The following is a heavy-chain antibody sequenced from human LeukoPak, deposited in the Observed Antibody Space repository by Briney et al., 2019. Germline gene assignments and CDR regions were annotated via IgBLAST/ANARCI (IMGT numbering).Heavy chain of an antibody. CDR1: GFTFSSYE. D-gene: IGHD3-16*02. CDR3: ARGAEYYDYVWGSYRDGWFDP. V-gene: IGHV3-48*03. CDR2: ISSSGSTI. J-gene: IGHJ5*02. Sequence: GGSLRLSCAASGFTFSSYEMNWVRQAPGKGLEWVLYISSSGSTIYYADSVKGRFTISRDNAKNSLYLQMNSLRAEDTALYYCARGAEYYDYVWGSYRDGWFDPWGQGTLVTVSS.